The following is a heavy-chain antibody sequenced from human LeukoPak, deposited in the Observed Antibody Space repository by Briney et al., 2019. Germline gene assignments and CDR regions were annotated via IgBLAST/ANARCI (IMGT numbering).Heavy chain of an antibody. CDR3: ARQLEREAGYRRPHDAFDI. V-gene: IGHV4-61*08. CDR1: GGPISSGGYY. Sequence: SETLSLTCTVSGGPISSGGYYWRWIRQHPGKGLEWIGYIYYSGSTNYNPSLKSRVTISVDTSKNQYSMKMSSVTAADTAVYYCARQLEREAGYRRPHDAFDIWGQGTMVTVSS. J-gene: IGHJ3*02. CDR2: IYYSGST. D-gene: IGHD1-1*01.